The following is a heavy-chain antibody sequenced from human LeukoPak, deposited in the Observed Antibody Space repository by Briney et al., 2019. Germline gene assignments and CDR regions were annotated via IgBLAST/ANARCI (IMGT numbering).Heavy chain of an antibody. D-gene: IGHD3-22*01. CDR1: GGSISSYY. CDR3: ARDRSGSFDY. J-gene: IGHJ4*02. V-gene: IGHV4-59*01. Sequence: KPSETLPLTCTVSGGSISSYYWSWIRQPPGKGLEWIGYIYYSGSTNYNPSLKSRVTISVDTSKNQFSLKLSSVTAADTAVYYCARDRSGSFDYWGQGTLVTVSS. CDR2: IYYSGST.